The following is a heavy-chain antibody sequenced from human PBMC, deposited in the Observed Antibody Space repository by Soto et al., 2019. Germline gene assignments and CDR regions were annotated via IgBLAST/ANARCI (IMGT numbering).Heavy chain of an antibody. D-gene: IGHD6-19*01. J-gene: IGHJ4*02. V-gene: IGHV3-33*01. CDR2: IWYDGSNK. Sequence: QVQLVESGGGVVQTGRSLRLSCAASGFTFSSYGMHWVRQAPGKGLEWVALIWYDGSNKYYADSAKGRFTISRDNSKNTLYLQMNSLRAEDTAVYYCARDSGWIFDYWGQGTLVTVSS. CDR3: ARDSGWIFDY. CDR1: GFTFSSYG.